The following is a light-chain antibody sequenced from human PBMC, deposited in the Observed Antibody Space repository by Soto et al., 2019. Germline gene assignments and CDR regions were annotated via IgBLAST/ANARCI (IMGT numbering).Light chain of an antibody. V-gene: IGKV1-5*03. CDR3: QQGASFPRT. CDR1: QTISSW. CDR2: KAS. J-gene: IGKJ4*01. Sequence: DIQMTQSPSTLSGSVGDRVTITCRASQTISSWLAWYQQKPGKAPKLLIYKASTLKSGVPSRFSGSGSGTEFTLTISSLQPDDFATYYCQQGASFPRTFGGGTKVEIK.